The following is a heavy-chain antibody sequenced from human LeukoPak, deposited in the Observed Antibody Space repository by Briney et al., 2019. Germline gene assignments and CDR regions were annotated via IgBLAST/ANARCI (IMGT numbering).Heavy chain of an antibody. CDR1: GGTFSSYA. J-gene: IGHJ4*02. D-gene: IGHD2-21*02. CDR2: IIPILGIA. CDR3: ARDWSSYCGGDCYSFFDY. Sequence: GASVKVSCKASGGTFSSYAISWVRQAPGQGLEWMGRIIPILGIANYAQKFQGRVTITADKSTSTAYMELSSLRSEDTAVYYCARDWSSYCGGDCYSFFDYWGQGTLVTVSS. V-gene: IGHV1-69*04.